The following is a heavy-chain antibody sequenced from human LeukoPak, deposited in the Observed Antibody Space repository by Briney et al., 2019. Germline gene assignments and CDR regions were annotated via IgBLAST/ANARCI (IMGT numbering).Heavy chain of an antibody. Sequence: PGGSLRLSCAASGFTFSSYSMNWVRQAPGKGLEWVSSISSSSSYIYYADSVKGRFTISRDNAKNSLYLQMNSLRAEDTAVYYCAGDYDYGDGLFDYWGQGTLVTVSS. CDR3: AGDYDYGDGLFDY. D-gene: IGHD4-17*01. V-gene: IGHV3-21*01. J-gene: IGHJ4*02. CDR2: ISSSSSYI. CDR1: GFTFSSYS.